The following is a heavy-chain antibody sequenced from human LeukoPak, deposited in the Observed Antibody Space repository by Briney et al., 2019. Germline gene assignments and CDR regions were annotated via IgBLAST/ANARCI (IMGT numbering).Heavy chain of an antibody. J-gene: IGHJ4*02. CDR2: IYYSGST. V-gene: IGHV4-31*03. Sequence: SQTLSLTCTFSGGSISSGGYYWSWIRQHPGKGLEWIGYIYYSGSTYSHPSLKSRVTISVDTSKNQFSLKLSSVTAADTAVYYCSRLVSSSWSYYYDSSGYYYPDYWGQGTLVTVSS. D-gene: IGHD3-22*01. CDR3: SRLVSSSWSYYYDSSGYYYPDY. CDR1: GGSISSGGYY.